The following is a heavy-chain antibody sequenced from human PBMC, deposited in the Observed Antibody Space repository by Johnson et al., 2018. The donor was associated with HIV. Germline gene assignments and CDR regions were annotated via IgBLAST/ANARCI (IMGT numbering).Heavy chain of an antibody. Sequence: QVQVVESGGGLVQPGRSLRLSCAASGFTFSGSAIHWVRQAPGKGLEWVAVISYDGSNKYYADSVKGRFTISRDNSKNTLYLQMNSLRAEDTAVYYCAKDSSSWYGGAFDIWGQVTMVTVSS. CDR3: AKDSSSWYGGAFDI. D-gene: IGHD6-13*01. J-gene: IGHJ3*02. V-gene: IGHV3-30-3*01. CDR2: ISYDGSNK. CDR1: GFTFSGSA.